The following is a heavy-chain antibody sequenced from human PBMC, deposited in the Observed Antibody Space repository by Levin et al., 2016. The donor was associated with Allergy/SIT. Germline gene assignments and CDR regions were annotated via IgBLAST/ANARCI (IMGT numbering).Heavy chain of an antibody. V-gene: IGHV5-51*01. CDR1: GYSFTGYW. CDR2: IYPGDSDT. CDR3: ARGAFWYGNRGHYGGYYFDY. J-gene: IGHJ4*02. Sequence: KVSCKASGYSFTGYWIGWVRQMPGKGLEWMGIIYPGDSDTRYRPSFQGLVTISADKSISTAYLEWSSLKASDSAMYYCARGAFWYGNRGHYGGYYFDYWGQGTLVTVSS. D-gene: IGHD2/OR15-2a*01.